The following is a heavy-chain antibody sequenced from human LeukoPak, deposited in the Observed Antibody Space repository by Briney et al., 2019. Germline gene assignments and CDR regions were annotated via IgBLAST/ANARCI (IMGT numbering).Heavy chain of an antibody. J-gene: IGHJ6*02. Sequence: SETLSLTCTVSGGSISSYYWSWIRQPPGKGLEWIGYIYYSGSTKYYPSLKSRVTISVDTSKNQLPLKLSSVTAADTADYYYASNYYDSSGYYAYYYYGMDVWGQGTTVTVSS. CDR2: IYYSGST. CDR3: ASNYYDSSGYYAYYYYGMDV. D-gene: IGHD3-22*01. V-gene: IGHV4-59*01. CDR1: GGSISSYY.